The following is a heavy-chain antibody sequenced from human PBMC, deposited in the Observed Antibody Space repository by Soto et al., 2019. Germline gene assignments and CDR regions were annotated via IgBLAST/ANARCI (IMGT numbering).Heavy chain of an antibody. D-gene: IGHD2-21*02. V-gene: IGHV1-3*01. CDR2: INAGNGNT. J-gene: IGHJ4*02. Sequence: GTSVKVTCKDSGYTYTSNARHWVRQAPGQRLECMGWINAGNGNTKYSQKFQGRVTITRDTSASTAYMELSSLRSEDTAVYYCARAWVVVTAPDYWGQGTLVTVSS. CDR1: GYTYTSNA. CDR3: ARAWVVVTAPDY.